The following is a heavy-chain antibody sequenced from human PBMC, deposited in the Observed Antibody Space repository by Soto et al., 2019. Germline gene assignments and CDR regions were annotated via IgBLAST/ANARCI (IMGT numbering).Heavy chain of an antibody. CDR3: AREGRSAAPQAGFDL. J-gene: IGHJ4*02. D-gene: IGHD3-10*01. CDR2: IFYSGNT. CDR1: GNSISTGAYY. V-gene: IGHV4-31*03. Sequence: QVQLQESGPGLLKPSQTLSLTCTVTGNSISTGAYYWSWLRQHPVKGLEWIGHIFYSGNTHYSPSLESRVTISVDTSKNLFSIKLTSVTVADTAVYYCAREGRSAAPQAGFDLWGQGTLVTVSS.